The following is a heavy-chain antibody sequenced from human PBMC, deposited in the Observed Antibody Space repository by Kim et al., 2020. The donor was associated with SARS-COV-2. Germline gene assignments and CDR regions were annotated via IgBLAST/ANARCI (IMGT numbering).Heavy chain of an antibody. CDR3: ARDFDSSGYYPANWFDP. V-gene: IGHV1-3*01. CDR1: GYTFTDYT. J-gene: IGHJ5*02. CDR2: INAGNGNT. D-gene: IGHD3-22*01. Sequence: ASVKVSCKASGYTFTDYTMHWVRQAPGQRLEWMGWINAGNGNTKYSQRFQGRVTIATDTSASTAYMQLSGLRSEDTAVYYCARDFDSSGYYPANWFDPWGQGTLVSVSS.